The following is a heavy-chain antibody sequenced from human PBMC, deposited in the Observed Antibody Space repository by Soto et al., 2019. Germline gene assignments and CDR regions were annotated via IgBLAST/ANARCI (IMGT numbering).Heavy chain of an antibody. J-gene: IGHJ4*02. Sequence: GGSLRLSWAASGCTFSSYAMSWVRQAPGKGLEWVSAISGSGGSTYYADSVKGRFTISRDNSKNPLYLQMNSLRAEDTAVYYCAKSIYGSGSPFDYWGQGTLVTVSS. D-gene: IGHD3-10*01. V-gene: IGHV3-23*01. CDR1: GCTFSSYA. CDR3: AKSIYGSGSPFDY. CDR2: ISGSGGST.